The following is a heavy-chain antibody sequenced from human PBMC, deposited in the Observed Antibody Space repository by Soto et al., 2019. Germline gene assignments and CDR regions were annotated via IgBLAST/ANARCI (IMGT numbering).Heavy chain of an antibody. J-gene: IGHJ3*02. D-gene: IGHD4-17*01. Sequence: VQLVESGGGLVQPGGSLRLSCAASGFTFSSYSMNWVRQAPGKGLEWVSYISSSSSTIYYADSVKGRFTISRDNAKNSLYLQMNSLRAEDTAVYYCASMTTVATDAFDIWGQGTMVTVSS. CDR2: ISSSSSTI. CDR3: ASMTTVATDAFDI. CDR1: GFTFSSYS. V-gene: IGHV3-48*01.